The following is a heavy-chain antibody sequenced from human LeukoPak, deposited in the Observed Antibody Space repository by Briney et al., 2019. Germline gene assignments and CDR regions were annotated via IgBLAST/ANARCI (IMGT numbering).Heavy chain of an antibody. D-gene: IGHD4-17*01. CDR2: ISSSSSYI. CDR1: GFTFSSCS. CDR3: ARDLLYDYGDPLRNYFDY. J-gene: IGHJ4*02. V-gene: IGHV3-21*01. Sequence: GGSLRLSCAASGFTFSSCSMNWVRQAPGKGLEWVSSISSSSSYIYYADSVKGRFTISRDNAKNSLYLQMNSLRAEDTAVYYCARDLLYDYGDPLRNYFDYWGQGTLVTVSS.